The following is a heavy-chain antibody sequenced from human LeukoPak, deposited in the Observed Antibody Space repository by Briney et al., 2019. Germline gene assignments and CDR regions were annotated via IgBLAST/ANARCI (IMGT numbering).Heavy chain of an antibody. V-gene: IGHV3-23*01. D-gene: IGHD7-27*01. CDR3: ARQSGDYFDY. CDR1: GFSFSTYA. CDR2: ISGSGGYT. J-gene: IGHJ4*02. Sequence: GGSLRLSCAGSGFSFSTYAMTWVRQAPGMGLESVSAISGSGGYTYYADSVKGRFTISRDNSTNTLYLQMNSLRPEDTAEYYCARQSGDYFDYWGQGTLVTVSS.